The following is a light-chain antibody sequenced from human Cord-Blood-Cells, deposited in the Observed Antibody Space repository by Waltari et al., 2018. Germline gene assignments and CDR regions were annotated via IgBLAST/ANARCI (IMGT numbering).Light chain of an antibody. CDR2: WAS. Sequence: DILMTQSPDSLAVSLGESATINCKSSQSVLYSSNNKNYLAWYQQKPGQPPKLLIYWASTRASGVPDRFSGSGSGTDFTLTISSLQAEDVAVYYCQQYYSTPPWTFGQGTKVEIK. CDR3: QQYYSTPPWT. V-gene: IGKV4-1*01. J-gene: IGKJ1*01. CDR1: QSVLYSSNNKNY.